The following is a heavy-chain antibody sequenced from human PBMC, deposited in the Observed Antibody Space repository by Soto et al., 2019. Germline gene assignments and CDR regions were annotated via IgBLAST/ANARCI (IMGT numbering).Heavy chain of an antibody. V-gene: IGHV3-30*18. CDR2: ISYDGSNK. CDR3: AKDIIGRWNYDVGYSWAFDI. CDR1: GFTFSSYG. J-gene: IGHJ3*02. Sequence: QVQLVESGGGVVQPGRSLRLSCAASGFTFSSYGMHCVRQAPGKGLEWVAVISYDGSNKYYADSVKGRFTISRDNSKNPMYLQMTSLRAEDTAVYYGAKDIIGRWNYDVGYSWAFDIWGQGPMVTVSA. D-gene: IGHD1-7*01.